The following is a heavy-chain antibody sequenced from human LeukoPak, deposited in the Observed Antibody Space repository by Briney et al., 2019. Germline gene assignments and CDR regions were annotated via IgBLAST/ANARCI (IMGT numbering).Heavy chain of an antibody. V-gene: IGHV3-74*01. D-gene: IGHD1-26*01. CDR3: ARVGQGEWYFDL. Sequence: GGSLRLSCAASGFTFSNYWMHWVRQAPGKGLVWVSRINTDGSRTSYADSVTGRFTISRDNAQNTVYLQMNSLRAEDTAVYYCARVGQGEWYFDLWGRGTLVTVSS. CDR1: GFTFSNYW. J-gene: IGHJ2*01. CDR2: INTDGSRT.